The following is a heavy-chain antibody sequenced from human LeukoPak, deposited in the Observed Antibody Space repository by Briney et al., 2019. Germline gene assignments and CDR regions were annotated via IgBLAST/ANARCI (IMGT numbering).Heavy chain of an antibody. CDR2: TYYRSKWYS. CDR3: ARGGYCSSTTCYHFDS. D-gene: IGHD2-2*01. CDR1: GDSVSSISAA. Sequence: SQTLSLTCAISGDSVSSISAAWNWIRQSPSRSLEWLGRTYYRSKWYSDYAVSVKSRMTINPDTSKNQFSLQLNSVTPEDTAVYYCARGGYCSSTTCYHFDSWGQGTLVTVSS. J-gene: IGHJ4*02. V-gene: IGHV6-1*01.